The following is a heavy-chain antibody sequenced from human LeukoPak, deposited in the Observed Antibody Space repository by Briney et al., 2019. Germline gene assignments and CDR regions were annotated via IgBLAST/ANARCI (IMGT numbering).Heavy chain of an antibody. V-gene: IGHV4-39*07. CDR2: IYYSGST. CDR1: GGSISSSSYY. D-gene: IGHD3-22*01. J-gene: IGHJ3*02. Sequence: SETLSLTCTVSGGSISSSSYYWGWIRQPPGKGLEWIGSIYYSGSTYYNPSLKSRVTISVDTSKNQFSLKLSSVTAADTAVYYCARGYYYDSSGDYHAFDIWGQGTMVTVSS. CDR3: ARGYYYDSSGDYHAFDI.